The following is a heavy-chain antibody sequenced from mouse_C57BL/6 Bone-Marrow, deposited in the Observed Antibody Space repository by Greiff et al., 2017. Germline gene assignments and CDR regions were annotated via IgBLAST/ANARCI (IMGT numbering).Heavy chain of an antibody. D-gene: IGHD2-1*01. Sequence: LQQSGASVKISCKASGYAFSSYWMNWVKQRPGKGLEWIGQIYPGDGDTNYNGKFKGKATLTADKSSSTAYMQLSSLTSEDSAVYFCEVNSMDYWGQGTSGTVSS. J-gene: IGHJ4*01. V-gene: IGHV1-80*01. CDR1: GYAFSSYW. CDR3: EVNSMDY. CDR2: IYPGDGDT.